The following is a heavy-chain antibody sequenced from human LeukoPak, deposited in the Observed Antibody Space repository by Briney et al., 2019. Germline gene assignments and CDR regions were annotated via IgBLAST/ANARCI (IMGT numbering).Heavy chain of an antibody. Sequence: PGGSLRLSCAASGFTFDDYGMSWVRQAPGKGLEWVSGINWNGGSTGYADSVKGRFTISRDNAKNSLYLQMNSLRAEDTAVYYCAKDYYDSSGYYGGHNDAFDIWGQGTMVTVSS. J-gene: IGHJ3*02. CDR2: INWNGGST. CDR3: AKDYYDSSGYYGGHNDAFDI. CDR1: GFTFDDYG. D-gene: IGHD3-22*01. V-gene: IGHV3-20*04.